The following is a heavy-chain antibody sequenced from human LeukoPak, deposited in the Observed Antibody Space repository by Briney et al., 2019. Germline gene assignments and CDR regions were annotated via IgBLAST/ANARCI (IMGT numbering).Heavy chain of an antibody. J-gene: IGHJ4*02. Sequence: GRSLRLSCAASGFTFSSYAMHWVRQAPGKGLEWVAVISYDGSNKYYADSVKGRFTISRDNSKNTLYLQMNSLRAGDTAVYYCARDTPYSSGWCWYDYWGQGTLVTVSS. CDR1: GFTFSSYA. CDR2: ISYDGSNK. V-gene: IGHV3-30*04. CDR3: ARDTPYSSGWCWYDY. D-gene: IGHD6-19*01.